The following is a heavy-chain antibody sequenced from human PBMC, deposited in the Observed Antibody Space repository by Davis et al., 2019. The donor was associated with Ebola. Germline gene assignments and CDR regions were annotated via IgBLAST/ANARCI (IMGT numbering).Heavy chain of an antibody. CDR2: ISFDGTNK. J-gene: IGHJ6*04. CDR1: GFTFSRYG. Sequence: PGGSLRLSCAASGFTFSRYGMHWVRPAPGKGLEWVALISFDGTNKYFGDSVKGRFTISRDNSKNTLHLQMNSLRADDTAVYYCARDREMDLTAYVGQYGMDVWGRGTTVTVSS. CDR3: ARDREMDLTAYVGQYGMDV. V-gene: IGHV3-30*03. D-gene: IGHD3-9*01.